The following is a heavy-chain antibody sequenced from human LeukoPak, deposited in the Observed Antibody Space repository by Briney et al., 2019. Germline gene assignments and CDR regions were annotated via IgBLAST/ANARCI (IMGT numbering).Heavy chain of an antibody. D-gene: IGHD2-15*01. CDR3: ARGYCSGGSCYWFDP. J-gene: IGHJ5*02. CDR1: GYTFTGYY. Sequence: ASVKVSCKASGYTFTGYYIHWVRRAPGQGLEWMGWINPNSGGTNYAQKFQDRVTMTRDTSISTAYMELSRLRSDDTAVYYCARGYCSGGSCYWFDPWGQGPLVTVSS. CDR2: INPNSGGT. V-gene: IGHV1-2*02.